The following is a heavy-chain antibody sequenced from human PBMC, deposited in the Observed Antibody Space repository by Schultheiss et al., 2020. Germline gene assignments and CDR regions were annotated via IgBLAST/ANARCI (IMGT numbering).Heavy chain of an antibody. CDR3: VKRLLWFGEFY. CDR2: ISSNGGST. CDR1: GFTFSSYG. V-gene: IGHV3-64D*09. Sequence: GGSLRLSCAASGFTFSSYGMHWVRQAPGKGLEYVSAISSNGGSTYYADSVKGRFTISRDNSKNTLYLQMSSLRAEDTAVYYCVKRLLWFGEFYWGQGTLVTVSS. J-gene: IGHJ4*02. D-gene: IGHD3-10*01.